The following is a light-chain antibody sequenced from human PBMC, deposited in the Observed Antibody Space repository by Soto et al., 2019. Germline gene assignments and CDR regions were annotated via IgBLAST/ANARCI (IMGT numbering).Light chain of an antibody. CDR1: QDINIY. V-gene: IGKV1-33*01. Sequence: DIQMTQSPSSLFASVGDRVTITCQATQDINIYLNWYQQKPGKAPNLLIYDASNLEIWVPSRFSGSGSGTHFTFTISSLQTEDIGTYYCQQYDILPITFGRGTRLEIK. CDR3: QQYDILPIT. CDR2: DAS. J-gene: IGKJ5*01.